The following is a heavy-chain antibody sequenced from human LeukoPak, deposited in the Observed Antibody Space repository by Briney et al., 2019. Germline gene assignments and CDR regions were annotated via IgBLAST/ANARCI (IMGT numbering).Heavy chain of an antibody. D-gene: IGHD4-17*01. V-gene: IGHV3-30*03. CDR2: ISYDGSNK. Sequence: GGSLRLSCAASGFTFSSYGMQWVRQAPGKGLEWVAVISYDGSNKYYADSVKGRFTISRDNSKNTLDPLMNSLRTEDTAVYYCARPAQDGDYSGWFDPWGQGTLVTVSS. J-gene: IGHJ5*02. CDR1: GFTFSSYG. CDR3: ARPAQDGDYSGWFDP.